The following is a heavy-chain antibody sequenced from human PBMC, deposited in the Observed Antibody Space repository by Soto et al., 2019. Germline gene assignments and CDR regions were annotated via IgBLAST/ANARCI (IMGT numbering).Heavy chain of an antibody. CDR3: ARTYHIFTGSYAFDY. Sequence: SETLSLTCTVSGGSISSNNYYWAWIRQPPGKGPEWIGSIYYSGTSYYNPSLKRRVTMSVDTAKSQFSLKLYSVTAADTAVYYCARTYHIFTGSYAFDYWGQGTLVTVSS. D-gene: IGHD3-9*01. CDR1: GGSISSNNYY. J-gene: IGHJ4*02. V-gene: IGHV4-39*01. CDR2: IYYSGTS.